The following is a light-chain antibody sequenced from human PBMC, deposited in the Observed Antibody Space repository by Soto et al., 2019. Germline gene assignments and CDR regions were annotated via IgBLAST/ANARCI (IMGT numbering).Light chain of an antibody. J-gene: IGLJ1*01. CDR2: QVT. V-gene: IGLV2-8*01. Sequence: QSALTQPPSASGSPGQSVTISCTGTSSDVGGYNHVSWYQQHPGKAPKLMIYQVTERPSGVPDRFSASKSGNTASLTVSGFQAEDEADYSCSSCSDDSFYVFGTGTKVTVL. CDR3: SSCSDDSFYV. CDR1: SSDVGGYNH.